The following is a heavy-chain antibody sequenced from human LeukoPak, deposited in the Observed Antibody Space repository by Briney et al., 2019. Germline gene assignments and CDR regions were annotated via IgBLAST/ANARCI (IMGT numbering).Heavy chain of an antibody. J-gene: IGHJ2*01. Sequence: SETLSLTCAVSGYSISSGYYWGWIRQPPGKGLEWIGSIYHSGSTYYNPSLKSRVTISVDTSKNQFSLKLSSVTAADTAVYYCARLQLSTVVHYWYFDLWGRGTLVTVSS. D-gene: IGHD4-23*01. CDR2: IYHSGST. CDR3: ARLQLSTVVHYWYFDL. CDR1: GYSISSGYY. V-gene: IGHV4-38-2*01.